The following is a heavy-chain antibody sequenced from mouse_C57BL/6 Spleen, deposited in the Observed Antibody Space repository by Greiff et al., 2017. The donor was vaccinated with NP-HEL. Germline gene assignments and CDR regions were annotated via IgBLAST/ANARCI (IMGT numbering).Heavy chain of an antibody. D-gene: IGHD2-3*01. J-gene: IGHJ4*01. CDR1: GFTFSSYA. CDR3: TRDDDYKSAMDY. CDR2: ISSGGDYI. V-gene: IGHV5-9-1*02. Sequence: EVQGVESGEGLVKPGGSLKLSCAASGFTFSSYAMSWVRQTPEKRLEWVAYISSGGDYIYYADTVKGRFTISRDNARNTLYLQMSSLKSEDTAMYYCTRDDDYKSAMDYWGQGTSVTVSS.